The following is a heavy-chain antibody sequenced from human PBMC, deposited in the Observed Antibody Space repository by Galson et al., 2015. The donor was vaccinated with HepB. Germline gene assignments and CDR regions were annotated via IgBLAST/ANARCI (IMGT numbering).Heavy chain of an antibody. J-gene: IGHJ4*02. D-gene: IGHD3-3*01. V-gene: IGHV3-23*01. CDR2: INGNGDST. Sequence: SLRLSCAASGFTFRSYALSWVRQAPGKGLEWVSSINGNGDSTYYADSVKGRFTVSRDSSKSTLFLEMNGLRVEDTAVYYCAKDGDNWGQGTLVTVSS. CDR3: AKDGDN. CDR1: GFTFRSYA.